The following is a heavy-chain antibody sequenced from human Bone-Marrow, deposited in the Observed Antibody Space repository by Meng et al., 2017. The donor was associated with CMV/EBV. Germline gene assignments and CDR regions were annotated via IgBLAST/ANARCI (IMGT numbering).Heavy chain of an antibody. J-gene: IGHJ4*02. Sequence: GGSLRLSCAASGFTFNTYWMHWVRQAPGKGLVWVSRITSDGSSTTYADSVKGRFTISRDNSKNTLYLQMNSLRAEDTAVYYCARDLWSGDDYWGQGTLVTVSS. CDR3: ARDLWSGDDY. CDR1: GFTFNTYW. CDR2: ITSDGSST. V-gene: IGHV3-74*01. D-gene: IGHD3-3*01.